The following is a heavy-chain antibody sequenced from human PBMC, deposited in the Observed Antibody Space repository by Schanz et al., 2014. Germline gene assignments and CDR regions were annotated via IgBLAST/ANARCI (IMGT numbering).Heavy chain of an antibody. CDR1: GFIFDDYA. D-gene: IGHD5-12*01. V-gene: IGHV3-30*02. Sequence: VQLVESGGGLVQPGRSLRLSCAASGFIFDDYAMYWVRQAPGKGLEWVAFIRYDGSNQYYADSVKGRFTISRDNSKNTLSLQMNSLRAEDTAVYYCAKGFGGYDLVLDYWGQGTLVTVSS. J-gene: IGHJ4*02. CDR3: AKGFGGYDLVLDY. CDR2: IRYDGSNQ.